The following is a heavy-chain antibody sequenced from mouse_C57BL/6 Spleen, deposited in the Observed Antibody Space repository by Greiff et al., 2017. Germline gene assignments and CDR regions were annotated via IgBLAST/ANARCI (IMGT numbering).Heavy chain of an antibody. CDR1: GFTFTDYY. V-gene: IGHV7-3*01. Sequence: EVQLVESGGGLVQPGGSLSLSCAASGFTFTDYYMSWVRQPPGKALEWLGFIRNKANGYTTEYSASVKGRFTISRDNSQSILDLQMNALRAEDSATYSCARRYYGRDYYAMDYWGQGTSVTVSS. J-gene: IGHJ4*01. CDR2: IRNKANGYTT. D-gene: IGHD1-1*01. CDR3: ARRYYGRDYYAMDY.